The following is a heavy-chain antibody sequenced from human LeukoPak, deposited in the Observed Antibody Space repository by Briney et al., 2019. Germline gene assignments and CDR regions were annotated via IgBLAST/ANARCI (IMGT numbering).Heavy chain of an antibody. D-gene: IGHD2-21*01. Sequence: GRSLRLSCAASGFTFSNYAFHWVRQAPGKGLEWVAVISSDGSNQYYADSVKGRFTISRDNSKNTLYLQMNSLRAEDTAVYYCARGIPQTGVMLDYWGQGTLVTVPS. CDR3: ARGIPQTGVMLDY. J-gene: IGHJ4*02. CDR1: GFTFSNYA. V-gene: IGHV3-30-3*01. CDR2: ISSDGSNQ.